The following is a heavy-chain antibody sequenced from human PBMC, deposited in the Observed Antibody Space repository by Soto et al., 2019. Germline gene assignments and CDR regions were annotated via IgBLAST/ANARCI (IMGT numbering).Heavy chain of an antibody. CDR3: ARETGSGSYYDY. J-gene: IGHJ4*02. CDR2: IYYSGTT. Sequence: PSETLSLTCTVSGGSISSYFWSWIRQPPGKGLEWIGYIYYSGTTNYNPSLKNRVTISVDTSKNQFSLSLSSVIAADTGVYYCARETGSGSYYDYWGQGAMVTVYS. D-gene: IGHD3-10*01. CDR1: GGSISSYF. V-gene: IGHV4-59*01.